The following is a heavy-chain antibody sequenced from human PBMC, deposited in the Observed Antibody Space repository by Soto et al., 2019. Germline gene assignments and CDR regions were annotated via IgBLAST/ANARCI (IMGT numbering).Heavy chain of an antibody. CDR1: GGTFSSYP. CDR2: IIPIFGTA. V-gene: IGHV1-69*06. CDR3: ARDSSGYSYGYYYYGMDV. Sequence: GASVKVSCKAPGGTFSSYPISWVRQAPGQGLEWMGGIIPIFGTANYAQKFQGRVTITADKSTSTAYMELSSLRSEDTAVYYCARDSSGYSYGYYYYGMDVWGQGTTVTVSS. J-gene: IGHJ6*02. D-gene: IGHD5-18*01.